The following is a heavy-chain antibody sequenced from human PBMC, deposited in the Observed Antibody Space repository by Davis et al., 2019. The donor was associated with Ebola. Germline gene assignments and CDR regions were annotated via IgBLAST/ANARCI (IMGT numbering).Heavy chain of an antibody. J-gene: IGHJ3*02. CDR2: IYFSGST. V-gene: IGHV4-30-4*01. CDR3: AREVIAAVDTDGFDI. D-gene: IGHD6-13*01. Sequence: PSETLSLTCAVSSGSVSSGEFYWSWIRQPPAKGLEWIGYIYFSGSTYYNPSLKSRVTISVDTSKNQFSLDLTSVTAADTAVYYCAREVIAAVDTDGFDIWGQGTMVTVSS. CDR1: SGSVSSGEFY.